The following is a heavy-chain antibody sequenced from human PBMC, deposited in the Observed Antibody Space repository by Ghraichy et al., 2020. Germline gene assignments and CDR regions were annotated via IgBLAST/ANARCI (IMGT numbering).Heavy chain of an antibody. CDR1: GGSISSYY. V-gene: IGHV4-59*01. CDR3: ARVALGPATEYYYYGMDV. CDR2: IYYSGST. J-gene: IGHJ6*02. Sequence: SETLSLTCTVSGGSISSYYWSWIRQPPGKGLEWIGYIYYSGSTNYNPSLKSRVTISVDTSKNQFSLKLSSVTAADTAVYYCARVALGPATEYYYYGMDVWGQGTTVTVS.